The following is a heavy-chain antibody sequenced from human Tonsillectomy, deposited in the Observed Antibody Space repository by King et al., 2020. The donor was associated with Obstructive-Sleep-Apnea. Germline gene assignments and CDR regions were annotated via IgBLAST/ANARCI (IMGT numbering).Heavy chain of an antibody. Sequence: VQLVESGGGLVKPGGSLRLSCAASGFTFSDYYMSWIRQAPGKGLEWVSYISSSGSTIYYADSVKGRFTISRDNAKNSLYLQMNSLRAEDTAVYYCASPPNYYGSGSYYNTDAFDIWGQGTMVTVSS. D-gene: IGHD3-10*01. CDR2: ISSSGSTI. V-gene: IGHV3-11*01. CDR1: GFTFSDYY. J-gene: IGHJ3*02. CDR3: ASPPNYYGSGSYYNTDAFDI.